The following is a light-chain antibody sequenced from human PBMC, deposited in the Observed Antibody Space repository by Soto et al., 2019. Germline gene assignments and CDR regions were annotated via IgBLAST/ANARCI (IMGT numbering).Light chain of an antibody. J-gene: IGKJ1*01. Sequence: EIVMTQSPATLSVSPGERATLSCRASQSIGSNLAWYQQKPGQAPRLLIYGASSRATGIPDRFSGSGSGTDFTLTISRLEPEDFAVYYCHQYDSWTFGQGTKVDI. CDR1: QSIGSN. V-gene: IGKV3D-15*01. CDR2: GAS. CDR3: HQYDSWT.